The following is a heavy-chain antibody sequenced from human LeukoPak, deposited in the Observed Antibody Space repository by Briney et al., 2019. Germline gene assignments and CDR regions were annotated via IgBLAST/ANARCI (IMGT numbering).Heavy chain of an antibody. CDR2: IKSKTDGGTA. CDR3: TTAQDSGSDRSDY. J-gene: IGHJ4*02. CDR1: GFLLSNAW. Sequence: GSLSLSFAASGFLLSNAWVRWVRPAPGKGLEWGGRIKSKTDGGTADYAAPAKGRFAITRDDSKNTLYLQMNSLKTEDTAVYYCTTAQDSGSDRSDYWGQGTLVTVSS. D-gene: IGHD5-12*01. V-gene: IGHV3-15*01.